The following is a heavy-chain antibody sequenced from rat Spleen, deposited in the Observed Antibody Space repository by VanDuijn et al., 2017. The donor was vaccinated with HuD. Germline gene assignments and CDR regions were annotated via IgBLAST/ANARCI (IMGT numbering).Heavy chain of an antibody. V-gene: IGHV5-7*01. D-gene: IGHD1-11*01. Sequence: EVQLVESGGTLVQPGRSLKLSCAASGFTFSDYYMAWVRQAPKKGLEWVATITSGGSNTYYPDSVKGRFTISRVNAKSSLYLQMNSLKSEDTATYYCATGSSFAYWGQGTLVTVSS. J-gene: IGHJ3*01. CDR3: ATGSSFAY. CDR2: ITSGGSNT. CDR1: GFTFSDYY.